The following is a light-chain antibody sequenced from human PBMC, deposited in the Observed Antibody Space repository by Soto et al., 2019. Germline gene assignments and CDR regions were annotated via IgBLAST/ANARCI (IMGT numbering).Light chain of an antibody. CDR1: QSVNSN. CDR2: GAS. CDR3: QHYHHWLWT. J-gene: IGKJ1*01. V-gene: IGKV3-15*01. Sequence: ETVMTQSPATLSVSPGERATLSCRASQSVNSNLAWYQQKLGQAPRVLIFGASTRATGIPARFSGSGSGTEFSPTINSLQSEDFAVYYCQHYHHWLWTFGQGTKVDIK.